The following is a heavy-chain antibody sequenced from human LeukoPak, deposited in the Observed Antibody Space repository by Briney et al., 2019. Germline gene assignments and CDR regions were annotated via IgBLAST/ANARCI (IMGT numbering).Heavy chain of an antibody. CDR2: TNPSGTST. CDR1: GYMFTTSF. J-gene: IGHJ4*02. Sequence: ASVKVSCKASGYMFTTSFMHWVRQAPGQGLEWMGVTNPSGTSTDYAQKFQGRVTMTRDTSTNTVYMELSSLRSEDTAVYYCASPHGASYYYFDYWGQGTLVTVSS. CDR3: ASPHGASYYYFDY. V-gene: IGHV1-46*01. D-gene: IGHD4/OR15-4a*01.